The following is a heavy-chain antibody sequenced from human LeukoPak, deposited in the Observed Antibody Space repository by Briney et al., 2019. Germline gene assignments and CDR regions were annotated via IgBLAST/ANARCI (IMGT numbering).Heavy chain of an antibody. V-gene: IGHV3-30-3*01. Sequence: PGGPLRLSCAASGFTFSSYAMHWVRQAPGKGLVWVAVISYDGSNKYYADSVKGRFTISRDNSKNTLYLQMNSLRAEDTAVYYCAGDQEYCSGGSCYPYYYYYYGMDVWGQGTTVTVSS. J-gene: IGHJ6*02. CDR1: GFTFSSYA. D-gene: IGHD2-15*01. CDR3: AGDQEYCSGGSCYPYYYYYYGMDV. CDR2: ISYDGSNK.